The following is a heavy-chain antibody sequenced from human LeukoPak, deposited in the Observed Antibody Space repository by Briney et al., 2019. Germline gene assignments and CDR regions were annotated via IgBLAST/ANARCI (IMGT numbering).Heavy chain of an antibody. V-gene: IGHV3-48*03. CDR1: GFTFSSYE. J-gene: IGHJ5*02. CDR3: ARLNNNWASWFDP. CDR2: ISGSGTTI. Sequence: GGSLRLSCAASGFTFSSYEMNWVRQAPGKGLEWVSYISGSGTTIYYADSVKGRFTISRDNAKNSLYLQMNSLRAEDTAVYYCARLNNNWASWFDPWGQGTLVTVSP. D-gene: IGHD1-1*01.